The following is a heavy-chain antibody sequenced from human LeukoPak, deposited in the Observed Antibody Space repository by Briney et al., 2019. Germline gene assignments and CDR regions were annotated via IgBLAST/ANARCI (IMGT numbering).Heavy chain of an antibody. CDR2: IYHSGST. CDR1: GYSISSGYY. D-gene: IGHD6-13*01. J-gene: IGHJ4*02. V-gene: IGHV4-38-2*01. Sequence: PSETLSLTCAVSGYSISSGYYWGWIRQPPGKGLEWIGSIYHSGSTYYNPSLKSRVTISVDTSKNQFSLKLSSVTAPDTAVYYCARRLYIAAAGIPSPFFDYWGQGTLVTVSS. CDR3: ARRLYIAAAGIPSPFFDY.